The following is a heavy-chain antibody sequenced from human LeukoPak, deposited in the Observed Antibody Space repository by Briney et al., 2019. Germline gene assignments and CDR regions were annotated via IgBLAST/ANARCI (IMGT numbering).Heavy chain of an antibody. CDR1: GFTFSSYA. D-gene: IGHD2-21*02. CDR3: PKDPGNCGGDCYRDTWFDP. Sequence: GGSLRLSCAASGFTFSSYAMSWVRQAPGKGLEWVSAISGSGGSTYYADSVKGRFTISRDNSKNTLYLQMNNLRAEDTAGYNCPKDPGNCGGDCYRDTWFDPWGQGTLVTVSS. J-gene: IGHJ5*02. CDR2: ISGSGGST. V-gene: IGHV3-23*01.